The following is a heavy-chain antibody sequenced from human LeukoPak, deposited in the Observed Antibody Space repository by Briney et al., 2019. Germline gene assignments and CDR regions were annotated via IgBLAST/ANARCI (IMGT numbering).Heavy chain of an antibody. V-gene: IGHV3-21*01. D-gene: IGHD3-16*01. J-gene: IGHJ6*03. CDR1: GFTFSSYN. Sequence: GGSLRLSCEASGFTFSSYNMNWVRQAPGKRLEWVSSITSSSSYVFYADSVKGRFTISRDNAKNSLYLQMNSLRAEDTAVYYCARDTSSYYMDVWGKGTTVTISS. CDR2: ITSSSSYV. CDR3: ARDTSSYYMDV.